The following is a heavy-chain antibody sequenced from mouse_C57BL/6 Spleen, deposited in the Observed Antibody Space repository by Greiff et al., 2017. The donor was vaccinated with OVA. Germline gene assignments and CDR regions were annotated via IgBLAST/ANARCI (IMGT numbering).Heavy chain of an antibody. CDR2: IDPNSGGT. CDR3: ARSDGSRGRWYFDV. D-gene: IGHD1-1*01. Sequence: QVHVKQPGAELVKPGASVKLSCKASGYTFTSYWMHWVKQRPGRGLEWIGRIDPNSGGTKYNEKFKSKATLTVDKPSSTAYMQLSSLTSEDSAVYYCARSDGSRGRWYFDVWGTGTTVTVSS. CDR1: GYTFTSYW. J-gene: IGHJ1*03. V-gene: IGHV1-72*01.